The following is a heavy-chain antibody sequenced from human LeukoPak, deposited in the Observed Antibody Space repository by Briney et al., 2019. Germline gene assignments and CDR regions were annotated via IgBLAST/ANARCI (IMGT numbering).Heavy chain of an antibody. CDR2: ISAYNGNT. Sequence: GASVKVSCKASGYTFTSYGISWVRQAPGQGLEWMGWISAYNGNTNYAQKLQGRVTMTTDTSTSTAYMELRSLRSDGTAVYYCARVRALYYYDSSGYLDYWGQGTLVTVSS. J-gene: IGHJ4*02. V-gene: IGHV1-18*01. CDR3: ARVRALYYYDSSGYLDY. CDR1: GYTFTSYG. D-gene: IGHD3-22*01.